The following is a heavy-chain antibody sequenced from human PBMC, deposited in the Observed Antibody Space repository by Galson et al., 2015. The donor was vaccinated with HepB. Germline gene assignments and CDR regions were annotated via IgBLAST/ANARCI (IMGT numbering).Heavy chain of an antibody. J-gene: IGHJ5*02. Sequence: SLRLSCAASGFTFSAYAIHWVRQAPGKGLEWVSFISNDGRNKYYADSVKGRFTISRANTKNTLYLQMNSLRAEDTAIYYCAREEYSKGWYGSALGNWFDPWGQGTLVTVSS. CDR2: ISNDGRNK. V-gene: IGHV3-30*04. D-gene: IGHD3-10*01. CDR3: AREEYSKGWYGSALGNWFDP. CDR1: GFTFSAYA.